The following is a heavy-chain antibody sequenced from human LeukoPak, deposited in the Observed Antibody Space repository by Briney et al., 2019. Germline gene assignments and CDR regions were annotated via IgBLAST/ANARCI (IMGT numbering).Heavy chain of an antibody. CDR2: ISGSGGST. CDR1: GFTFSSYA. J-gene: IGHJ4*02. CDR3: AKDCYGSGSYYNPLGY. Sequence: PGGSLRLSCAASGFTFSSYAMSWVRQAPGKGLEWVSAISGSGGSTYYADSVKGRFTISRDNSKNTLYLQMNSLRAEDTAVYYCAKDCYGSGSYYNPLGYWGQGTLVTVSS. D-gene: IGHD3-10*01. V-gene: IGHV3-23*01.